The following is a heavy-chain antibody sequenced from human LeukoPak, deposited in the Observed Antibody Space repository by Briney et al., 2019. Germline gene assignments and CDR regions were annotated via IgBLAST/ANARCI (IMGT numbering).Heavy chain of an antibody. V-gene: IGHV4-38-2*01. CDR3: ARLGGGSGWLHFDY. D-gene: IGHD6-19*01. CDR2: IYHSGST. CDR1: GYSISSGYY. J-gene: IGHJ4*02. Sequence: PSETLSLTCAVSGYSISSGYYWGWIRQPPGKGLEWIGSIYHSGSTYYNPSLKSRFTISVDTSKNQFSLKLSSVTAADTAVYYCARLGGGSGWLHFDYWGQGTLVTVSS.